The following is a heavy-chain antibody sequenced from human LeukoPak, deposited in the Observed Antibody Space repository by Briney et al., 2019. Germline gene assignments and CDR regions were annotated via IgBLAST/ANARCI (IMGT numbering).Heavy chain of an antibody. Sequence: PSETLSLTCTVSGGSIYNYYWSWIRQPAGKGLEWIGRIYTSGSTDYSPSPKSRVTLSLDTSKNQFSLNLYSVTAADTAVYFCARESKTYDGSGYYHDSWGQGTLVTVSS. V-gene: IGHV4-4*07. D-gene: IGHD3-22*01. CDR1: GGSIYNYY. J-gene: IGHJ4*02. CDR2: IYTSGST. CDR3: ARESKTYDGSGYYHDS.